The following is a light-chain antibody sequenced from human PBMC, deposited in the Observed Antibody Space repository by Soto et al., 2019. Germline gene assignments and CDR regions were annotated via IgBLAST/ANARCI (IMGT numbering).Light chain of an antibody. CDR2: EDS. CDR1: GGSIASNY. J-gene: IGLJ2*01. CDR3: QSYDSSNQV. Sequence: NFMLTQPHSASESPGKTVTISCTRSGGSIASNYVQWYQQRPGSAPTTVIYEDSQRPSGVPDRFSGSIESSSNSASLTISGLKTEDEADYYCQSYDSSNQVFGGGTKLTVL. V-gene: IGLV6-57*04.